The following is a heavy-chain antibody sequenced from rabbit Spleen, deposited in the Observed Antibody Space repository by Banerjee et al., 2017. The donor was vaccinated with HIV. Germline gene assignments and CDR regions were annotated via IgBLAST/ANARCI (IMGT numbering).Heavy chain of an antibody. D-gene: IGHD2-1*01. CDR1: GVSFNDKDV. CDR2: INVYTGKP. J-gene: IGHJ6*01. CDR3: ARDGGDGDWDL. Sequence: QEQLEESGGGLVKPEGSLTLTCKASGVSFNDKDVMCWVRQAPGKGLQWIACINVYTGKPVYATWAKGRFPISKTSSTTVTLQMTSLTAADTATYFCARDGGDGDWDLWGPGTLVTVS. V-gene: IGHV1S45*01.